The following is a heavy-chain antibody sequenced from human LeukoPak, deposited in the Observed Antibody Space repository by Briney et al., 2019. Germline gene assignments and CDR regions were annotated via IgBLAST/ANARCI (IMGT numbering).Heavy chain of an antibody. D-gene: IGHD3-22*01. J-gene: IGHJ3*01. Sequence: SGGSRRLSCVPSGFAFNTFGMNWVRQAPGKGLEWVSGISASGSRTYYGKSVKGRFTISRDNSKNTLFLQMNNLRGEYTARYFCARDQSPHYYDSSGYGAFNLWGQGTMVTVSS. CDR1: GFAFNTFG. CDR2: ISASGSRT. V-gene: IGHV3-23*01. CDR3: ARDQSPHYYDSSGYGAFNL.